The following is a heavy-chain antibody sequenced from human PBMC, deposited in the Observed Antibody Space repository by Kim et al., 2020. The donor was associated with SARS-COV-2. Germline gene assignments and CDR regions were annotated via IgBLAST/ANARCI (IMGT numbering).Heavy chain of an antibody. J-gene: IGHJ4*02. CDR3: ARTTPRYFSVSQGANPYCIDY. Sequence: GGSLRLSCAASGFTFSSYWMSWLRQAPGKGLEWMANIKQDGSEKYYMDSVKGRFTISRDNARNSLYLQMNSLRVEDTAMYYCARTTPRYFSVSQGANPYCIDYWGQGTLVTVSS. CDR1: GFTFSSYW. D-gene: IGHD1-26*01. V-gene: IGHV3-7*01. CDR2: IKQDGSEK.